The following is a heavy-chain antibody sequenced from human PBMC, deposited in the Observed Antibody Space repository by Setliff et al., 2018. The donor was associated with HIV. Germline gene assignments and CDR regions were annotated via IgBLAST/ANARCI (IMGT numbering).Heavy chain of an antibody. V-gene: IGHV3-7*01. J-gene: IGHJ6*02. CDR2: INQDGSEK. D-gene: IGHD3-3*02. CDR3: TRKLAPGHGMDV. Sequence: GGSLRLSCAASGFTFTSYWMIWVRQAPGKGLEWVANINQDGSEKNNVDSVKGRFTTSRDNAKNSLYLQMDSLRVEDTTVYYCTRKLAPGHGMDVWGQGTTVTVSS. CDR1: GFTFTSYW.